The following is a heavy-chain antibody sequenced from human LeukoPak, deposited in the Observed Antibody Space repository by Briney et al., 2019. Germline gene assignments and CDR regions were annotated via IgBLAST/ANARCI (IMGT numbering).Heavy chain of an antibody. J-gene: IGHJ4*02. CDR1: GYTFTSYY. CDR3: ASELSRGDEGFDY. Sequence: GASVKVSCKASGYTFTSYYMHWVRQAPGQGLEWMGIINPSGGSTSYAQKFQGRVIMTRDTSKSTVYMELSSLRSEDTAVYYCASELSRGDEGFDYWGQGTLVTVSS. V-gene: IGHV1-46*01. D-gene: IGHD3-10*01. CDR2: INPSGGST.